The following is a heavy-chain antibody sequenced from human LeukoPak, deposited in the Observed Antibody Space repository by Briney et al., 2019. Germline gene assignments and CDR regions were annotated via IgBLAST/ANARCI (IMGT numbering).Heavy chain of an antibody. V-gene: IGHV4-39*07. CDR2: IYYSGST. Sequence: PSETLSLTCTVSGGSISSSSYYWGWIRQPPGKGLEWIGSIYYSGSTYYNPSLKSRVTISVDTSKNQFSLKLSSVTAADTAVYYCASYVPSGYSYYFDYWGQGTLVTVSS. CDR1: GGSISSSSYY. D-gene: IGHD3-22*01. CDR3: ASYVPSGYSYYFDY. J-gene: IGHJ4*02.